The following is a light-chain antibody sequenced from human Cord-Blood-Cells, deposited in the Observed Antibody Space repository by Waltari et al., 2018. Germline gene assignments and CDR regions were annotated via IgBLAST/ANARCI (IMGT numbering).Light chain of an antibody. CDR3: QQYYSTPLT. Sequence: DIVMTQSPDSLAVSLGERATIHCKSSQSVLYSSNNKNYLAWYQQKPGQPPKLLIYWASTRESGVPDRFSGSGSETDFTLTICSLQAEDVAVYYCQQYYSTPLTFGPGTKVDIK. V-gene: IGKV4-1*01. CDR2: WAS. J-gene: IGKJ3*01. CDR1: QSVLYSSNNKNY.